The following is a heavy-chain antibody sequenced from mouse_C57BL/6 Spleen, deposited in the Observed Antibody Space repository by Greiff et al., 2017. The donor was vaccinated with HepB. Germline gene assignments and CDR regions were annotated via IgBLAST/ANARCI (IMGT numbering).Heavy chain of an antibody. Sequence: VQLQQSGPGLVKPSQSLSLTCSVTGYSITSGYYWNWIRQFPGNKLEWMGYISYDGSNNYNPSLKNRISITRDTSKNQFFLKLNSVTTEDTATYYCARNGNYRYWYFDVWGTGTTVTVSS. D-gene: IGHD2-1*01. CDR2: ISYDGSN. CDR3: ARNGNYRYWYFDV. J-gene: IGHJ1*03. CDR1: GYSITSGYY. V-gene: IGHV3-6*01.